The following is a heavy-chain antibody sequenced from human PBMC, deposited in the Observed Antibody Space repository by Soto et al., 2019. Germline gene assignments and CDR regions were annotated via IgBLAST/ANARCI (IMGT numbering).Heavy chain of an antibody. Sequence: QVQLQESGPGLVRPSETLSLTCTLSGGSFSPNYWSWLRQPPGKGLEWVGYIYYGGTTSYNPSLKSRVXXXPXXSKRQFSLRLSSVTAADTAVYYCARLGNYYQSLDPWGPGTLVTVSS. J-gene: IGHJ5*02. CDR2: IYYGGTT. CDR1: GGSFSPNY. CDR3: ARLGNYYQSLDP. V-gene: IGHV4-59*08. D-gene: IGHD4-4*01.